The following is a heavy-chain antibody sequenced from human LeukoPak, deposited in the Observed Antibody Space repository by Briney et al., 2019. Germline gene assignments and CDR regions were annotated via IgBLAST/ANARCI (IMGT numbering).Heavy chain of an antibody. J-gene: IGHJ3*02. CDR3: ASKATYNIAFDI. CDR1: GFTFGSCS. D-gene: IGHD5-24*01. V-gene: IGHV3-48*01. Sequence: GGSLRLSCAASGFTFGSCSMNWVRQAPGKGLEWVSYISSSRSTIYYADSVKGRFTISRDNAKNSLYLQMNSLRAEDTAVYYCASKATYNIAFDIWGQGTMVTVSS. CDR2: ISSSRSTI.